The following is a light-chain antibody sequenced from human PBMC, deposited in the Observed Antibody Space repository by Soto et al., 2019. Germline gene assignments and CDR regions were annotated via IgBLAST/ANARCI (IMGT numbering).Light chain of an antibody. V-gene: IGLV1-44*01. Sequence: QSVLTQPPSASGTPGQRVTISCSGSSSNIGTNTVNWYQQLPGTAPKLLIYSSNQRPSGVPDRFSGSKSGTSASLAISGLQSEDEADYYWAAWDGSLNGPVFGTGTKLTVL. J-gene: IGLJ1*01. CDR3: AAWDGSLNGPV. CDR2: SSN. CDR1: SSNIGTNT.